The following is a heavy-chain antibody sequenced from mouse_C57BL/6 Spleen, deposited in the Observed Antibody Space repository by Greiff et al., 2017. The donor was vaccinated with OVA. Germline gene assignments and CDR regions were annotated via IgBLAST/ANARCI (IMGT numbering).Heavy chain of an antibody. J-gene: IGHJ4*01. Sequence: VQLMESGAELVKPGASVKLSCKASGYTFTDYSIHWVKQRSGQGLEWIGRFYPGSGSIKYNEKFKDKATLTADKSSSTAYMELSRLTSEDSAVYFGAEHGTGKDYAMDYWGQGTSVTVSS. CDR2: FYPGSGSI. CDR1: GYTFTDYS. V-gene: IGHV1-62-2*01. CDR3: AEHGTGKDYAMDY. D-gene: IGHD4-1*01.